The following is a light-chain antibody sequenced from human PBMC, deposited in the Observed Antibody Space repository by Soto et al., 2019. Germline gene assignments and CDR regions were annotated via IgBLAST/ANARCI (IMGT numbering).Light chain of an antibody. J-gene: IGLJ2*01. Sequence: QSALTQPASVSGSPGQSITISCTGTSSDVGGYNYVSWYQQYPGKAPKLMICDVSNRTSGVSNRFSGSKSGNTASLTISGLQAEDEADYYCSSYTSISSLVVFGGGTKLTVL. CDR3: SSYTSISSLVV. V-gene: IGLV2-14*03. CDR1: SSDVGGYNY. CDR2: DVS.